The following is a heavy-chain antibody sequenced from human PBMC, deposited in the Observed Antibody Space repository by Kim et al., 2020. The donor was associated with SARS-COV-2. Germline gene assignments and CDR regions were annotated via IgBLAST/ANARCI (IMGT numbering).Heavy chain of an antibody. Sequence: SETLSLTCTVSGGSISSSSYYWGWIRQPPGKGLEWIGSIYYSGSTYYNPSLKSRVTISVDTSKNQFPLKLSSVTAADTAVYYCARDPPYSSSWYWFDPWGQGTLVTVSS. J-gene: IGHJ5*02. CDR2: IYYSGST. D-gene: IGHD6-13*01. CDR1: GGSISSSSYY. CDR3: ARDPPYSSSWYWFDP. V-gene: IGHV4-39*06.